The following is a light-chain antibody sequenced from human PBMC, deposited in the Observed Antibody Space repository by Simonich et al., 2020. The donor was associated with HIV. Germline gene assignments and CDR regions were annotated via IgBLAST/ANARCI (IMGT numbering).Light chain of an antibody. V-gene: IGKV3-11*01. J-gene: IGKJ5*01. CDR3: QQRSDWPIT. Sequence: EIVMTQSPATLSVSPGDRATLSCRASQSVTTNLAWYQQKPGQAPRLLIYAASTRAPGIPARFSGSGSGTDFTLTISSLDPGDFAVYYCQQRSDWPITFGQGTRLEIK. CDR1: QSVTTN. CDR2: AAS.